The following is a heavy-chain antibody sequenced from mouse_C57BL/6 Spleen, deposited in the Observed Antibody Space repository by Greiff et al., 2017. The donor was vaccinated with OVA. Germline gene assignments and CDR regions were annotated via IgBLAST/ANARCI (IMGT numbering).Heavy chain of an antibody. CDR2: IDPSDSYT. D-gene: IGHD1-1*01. CDR3: ARWTTVVPFAY. J-gene: IGHJ3*01. V-gene: IGHV1-69*01. Sequence: QVQLQQPGAELVMPGASVKLSCKASGYTFTSYWMHWVKQRPGQGLEWIGEIDPSDSYTNYNQKFKGKSTLTVDKSSSTAYMQLSSLTSEDSAVYYCARWTTVVPFAYWGQGTLVTVSA. CDR1: GYTFTSYW.